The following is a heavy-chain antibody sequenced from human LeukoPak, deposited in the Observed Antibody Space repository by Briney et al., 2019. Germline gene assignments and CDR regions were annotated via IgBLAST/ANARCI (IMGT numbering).Heavy chain of an antibody. Sequence: GRSPRLSCAASGFTFSSYAMHWVRQAPGKGLEWVAVISYDGSNKYYADSVKGRFTISRDNSKNTLYLQMNSLRAEDMAVYYCARDGLSGYDYPYYFDYWGQGTLVTVSS. D-gene: IGHD5-12*01. CDR1: GFTFSSYA. V-gene: IGHV3-30-3*01. CDR2: ISYDGSNK. J-gene: IGHJ4*02. CDR3: ARDGLSGYDYPYYFDY.